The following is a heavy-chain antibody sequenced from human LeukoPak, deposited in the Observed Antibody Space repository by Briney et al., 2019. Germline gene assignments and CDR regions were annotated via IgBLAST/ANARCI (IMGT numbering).Heavy chain of an antibody. CDR3: ASGSYYDILTGYAAFDI. J-gene: IGHJ3*02. V-gene: IGHV4-34*01. Sequence: SETLYLTCAVYGGSFSGYYWSWIRQPPGKGLEWIGEINHSGSTNYNPSLKSRVTISVDTSKNQFSLKLSSVTAADTAVYYCASGSYYDILTGYAAFDIWGQGTMVTVSS. D-gene: IGHD3-9*01. CDR2: INHSGST. CDR1: GGSFSGYY.